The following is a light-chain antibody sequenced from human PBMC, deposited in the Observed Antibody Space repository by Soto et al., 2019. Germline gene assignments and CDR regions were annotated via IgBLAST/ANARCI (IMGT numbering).Light chain of an antibody. V-gene: IGKV1-9*01. CDR3: QQLNSYLWT. Sequence: IQLTQSPSSLSASVGDRVTITCRASQGISSYLAWYQQKPGKAPKLLIYTASTLQSGVPSRFSGSGSGTDFTLTISSLQPEDFANYYCQQLNSYLWTFGQGTKVEIK. CDR1: QGISSY. CDR2: TAS. J-gene: IGKJ1*01.